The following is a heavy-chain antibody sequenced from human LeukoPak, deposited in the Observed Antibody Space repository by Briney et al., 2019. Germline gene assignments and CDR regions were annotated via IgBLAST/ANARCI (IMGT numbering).Heavy chain of an antibody. CDR3: ARDVGPLAYCGGDCYSAAFDI. D-gene: IGHD2-21*02. Sequence: MSSETLSLTCTVSGGSISSYYWSWIRQPPGKGLEWIGYIYYSGSTNYNPSLKSRVTISVDTSKNQFSLKLSSVTAADTAVYYCARDVGPLAYCGGDCYSAAFDIWGQGTMVTVSS. CDR1: GGSISSYY. J-gene: IGHJ3*02. V-gene: IGHV4-59*01. CDR2: IYYSGST.